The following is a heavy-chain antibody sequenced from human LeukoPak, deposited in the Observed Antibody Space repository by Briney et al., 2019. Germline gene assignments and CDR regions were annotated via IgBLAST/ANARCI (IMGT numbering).Heavy chain of an antibody. CDR2: INHSGST. V-gene: IGHV4-34*01. CDR3: ASWPILDY. J-gene: IGHJ4*02. Sequence: PSETLSLTCAVYGGSFSGYYWSWTRQPPGKGLEWIGEINHSGSTNYNPSLKSRVTISVDTSKNQFSLKLSSVTAADTAVYYCASWPILDYWGRGTLVTVSS. CDR1: GGSFSGYY.